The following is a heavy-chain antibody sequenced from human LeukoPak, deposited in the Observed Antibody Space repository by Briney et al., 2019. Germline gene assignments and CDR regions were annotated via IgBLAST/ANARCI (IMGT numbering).Heavy chain of an antibody. CDR2: IHYSGST. D-gene: IGHD3-22*01. CDR1: GGSISSGGYY. Sequence: SETLSLTCTVSGGSISSGGYYWSWIRQHPGRGLEWIGYIHYSGSTFNNPSLKSRVTISVDTSKNQFSLRLSSVTAADTAVYYCARDSSAYNNLDYWGQGTLITVSS. V-gene: IGHV4-31*03. J-gene: IGHJ4*02. CDR3: ARDSSAYNNLDY.